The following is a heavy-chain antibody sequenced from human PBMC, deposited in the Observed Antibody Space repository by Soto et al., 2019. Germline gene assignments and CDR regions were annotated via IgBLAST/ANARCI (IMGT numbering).Heavy chain of an antibody. Sequence: EVQLVESGGGLVQPGGSLRLSCAASGFTFRRYWMSWVRQAAGKGLEWVANIKEDGSEKNYVDSVKGRFTISRDNAKDSLYLQMNSLRAEDTAVYYCASPRGIHEDGDYWGQGTLVTVSS. J-gene: IGHJ4*02. V-gene: IGHV3-7*01. CDR3: ASPRGIHEDGDY. CDR2: IKEDGSEK. CDR1: GFTFRRYW.